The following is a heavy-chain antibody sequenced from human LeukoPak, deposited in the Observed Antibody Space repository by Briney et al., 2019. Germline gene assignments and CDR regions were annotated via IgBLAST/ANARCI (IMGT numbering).Heavy chain of an antibody. V-gene: IGHV4-59*07. J-gene: IGHJ4*02. Sequence: KASDTLSLTCSVSGGPITVYHWIWIRQPPGKGLEFIGYIHYTGSTNYNSSLTSRISISTDTSKNQFSLKMTSVTAADTAVYYCARFHTNWGLDYWGQGILVTVSS. CDR1: GGPITVYH. D-gene: IGHD7-27*01. CDR3: ARFHTNWGLDY. CDR2: IHYTGST.